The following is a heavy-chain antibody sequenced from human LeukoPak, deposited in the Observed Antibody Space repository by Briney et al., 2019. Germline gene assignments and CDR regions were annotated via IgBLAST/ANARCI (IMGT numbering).Heavy chain of an antibody. J-gene: IGHJ4*02. CDR1: GGTFSSYA. D-gene: IGHD3-3*01. Sequence: SVKVSCKASGGTFSSYAISWVRQAPGQGLEWMGRIIPILGIANYAQKFQGRVTITADKSTSTAYMELSSLRSEDTAVYYCARDSGLRFLEWLLDYWGQGTLVTVSS. CDR3: ARDSGLRFLEWLLDY. CDR2: IIPILGIA. V-gene: IGHV1-69*04.